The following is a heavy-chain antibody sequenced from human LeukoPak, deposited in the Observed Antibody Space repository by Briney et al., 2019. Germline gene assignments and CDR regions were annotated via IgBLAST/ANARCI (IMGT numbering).Heavy chain of an antibody. Sequence: GGSLRLSCAASGFTFSSYWMNWVRQAPGKGLVWVSRIASDGSSTTYADSVKGRFSISRDNSKNTLYLQMNSLRAEDTAVYYCAREPSGWVHYYGMDVWGQGTTVTVSS. V-gene: IGHV3-74*01. CDR2: IASDGSST. D-gene: IGHD6-19*01. CDR3: AREPSGWVHYYGMDV. CDR1: GFTFSSYW. J-gene: IGHJ6*02.